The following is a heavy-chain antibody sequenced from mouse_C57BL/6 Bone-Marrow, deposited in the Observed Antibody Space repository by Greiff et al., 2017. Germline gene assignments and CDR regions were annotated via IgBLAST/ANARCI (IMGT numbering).Heavy chain of an antibody. CDR1: GYAFTNYL. Sequence: QVQLQQSGAELVRPGTSVKVSCKASGYAFTNYLIEWVKQRPGQGLEWIGVINPGSGGTNYNEKFKGKATLTADKSSSTAYMQLSSLPSDDSAVYFCAREGDFDYWGQGTTLTVSS. D-gene: IGHD3-3*01. V-gene: IGHV1-54*01. CDR2: INPGSGGT. CDR3: AREGDFDY. J-gene: IGHJ2*01.